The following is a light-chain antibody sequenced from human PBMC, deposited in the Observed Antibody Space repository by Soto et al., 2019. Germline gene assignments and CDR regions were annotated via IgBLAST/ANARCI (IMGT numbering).Light chain of an antibody. CDR3: HQYAVSPLT. CDR2: DAS. CDR1: QSVGRNY. J-gene: IGKJ4*01. V-gene: IGKV3-20*01. Sequence: EIVLTQSPGTLSLSPGESATLSCRASQSVGRNYLAWFQHKPDQAPRLLIYDASNRATGVPDRFSGSGSGTDFTRSVTRLEPEDFAVYYCHQYAVSPLTFGGGTTVEIK.